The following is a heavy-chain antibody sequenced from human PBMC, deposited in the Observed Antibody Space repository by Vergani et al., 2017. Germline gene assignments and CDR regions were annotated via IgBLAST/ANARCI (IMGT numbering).Heavy chain of an antibody. J-gene: IGHJ6*02. CDR2: IIPILGIA. D-gene: IGHD3-3*01. CDR1: GGTFSSYT. V-gene: IGHV1-69*08. Sequence: QVQLVQSGAEVKKPGSSVKVSCKASGGTFSSYTISWVRQAPGQGLEWMGRIIPILGIANYAQKFQGRVTITADKSTSTAYMELSSLRSEDAAVYYCAGDVRREHDCVSGYPYDYYYYGMDVWGQGTTVTVSS. CDR3: AGDVRREHDCVSGYPYDYYYYGMDV.